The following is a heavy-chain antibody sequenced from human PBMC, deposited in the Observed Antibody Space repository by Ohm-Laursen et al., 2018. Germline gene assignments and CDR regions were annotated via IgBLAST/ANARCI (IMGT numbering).Heavy chain of an antibody. Sequence: SLRLSCTATGFTFDDYAMHWVRQAPGKGLEWVSGINWNSGSIGYADSVKGRFTISRDNAKNSLYLQMNSLRAEDTALYYCAKAHGSPTDRPIDYWGQGTPVTVSS. D-gene: IGHD1-14*01. CDR2: INWNSGSI. J-gene: IGHJ4*02. CDR3: AKAHGSPTDRPIDY. CDR1: GFTFDDYA. V-gene: IGHV3-9*01.